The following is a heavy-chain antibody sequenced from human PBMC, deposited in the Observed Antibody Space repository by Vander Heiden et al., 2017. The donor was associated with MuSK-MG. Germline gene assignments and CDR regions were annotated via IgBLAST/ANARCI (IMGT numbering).Heavy chain of an antibody. V-gene: IGHV3-23*01. CDR1: GFSFSSYG. J-gene: IGHJ6*03. CDR3: AKKRSSRYFYMDV. Sequence: EVQLLESGGGLVQPGGSLRLSCAASGFSFSSYGVSWVRQAPGKGLEWVSGFSDSGSRTYYADAVKGRFTISRDNFKNTLYLQMNRMRAEDTAVYYCAKKRSSRYFYMDVWGKGTSVTVSS. CDR2: FSDSGSRT.